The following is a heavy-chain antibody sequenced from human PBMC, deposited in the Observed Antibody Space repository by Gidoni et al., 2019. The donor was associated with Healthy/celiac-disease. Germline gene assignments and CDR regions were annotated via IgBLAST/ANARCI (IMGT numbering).Heavy chain of an antibody. CDR2: IYYSGST. D-gene: IGHD6-13*01. V-gene: IGHV4-39*01. J-gene: IGHJ5*02. CDR1: GGSISSSSYY. Sequence: QLQLQESGPGLVKPSETLSLTCTVSGGSISSSSYYWGWIRQPPGKGLEWIGSIYYSGSTYYNPSLKSRVTISVDTSNNQFSLKLSSVTAADTAVYYCARQRHRIAAAGIALNWFDPWGQGTLVTVSS. CDR3: ARQRHRIAAAGIALNWFDP.